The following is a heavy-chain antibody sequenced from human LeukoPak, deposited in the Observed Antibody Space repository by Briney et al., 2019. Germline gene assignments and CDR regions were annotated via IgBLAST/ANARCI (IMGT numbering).Heavy chain of an antibody. J-gene: IGHJ4*02. V-gene: IGHV3-23*01. CDR2: ISGSGGST. CDR3: AKDRAGSSGWYDQYDY. CDR1: GFTVSSNY. D-gene: IGHD6-19*01. Sequence: GGSLRLSCAASGFTVSSNYMTWVRQAPGKGLEWVSVISGSGGSTSYAGSVKGRFTISRDNSTNTLYLQMNSLRAEDTAVYYCAKDRAGSSGWYDQYDYWGQGTLVTVSS.